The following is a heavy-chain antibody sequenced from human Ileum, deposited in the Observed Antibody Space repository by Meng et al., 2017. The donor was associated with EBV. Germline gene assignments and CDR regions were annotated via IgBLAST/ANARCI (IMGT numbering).Heavy chain of an antibody. V-gene: IGHV4-61*01. Sequence: QVQVPGSGPGPVEPSETLSLTCTVSGGSVTSGSYYWGWIRQPPGEGLEWIGYIYYTGSTNYNPSLKSRVTISVDTSKNQFSLNLTSVTAADTAVYYCARGTGTTFAWGQGTLVTVSS. CDR3: ARGTGTTFA. CDR2: IYYTGST. CDR1: GGSVTSGSYY. D-gene: IGHD1-1*01. J-gene: IGHJ5*02.